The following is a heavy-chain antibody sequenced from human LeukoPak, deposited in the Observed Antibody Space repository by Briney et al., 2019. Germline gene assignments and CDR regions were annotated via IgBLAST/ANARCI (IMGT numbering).Heavy chain of an antibody. J-gene: IGHJ4*02. CDR3: ARDQRNYYFDY. Sequence: GSLRLSFAASGFTFSTYSVNWVRQAPGKGREWVSYISSGSGTIYYADSVKGRFTISRDNAKNSLYLQMSSLRDEDTALYYCARDQRNYYFDYWGQGTLVTVSS. D-gene: IGHD2/OR15-2a*01. V-gene: IGHV3-48*02. CDR1: GFTFSTYS. CDR2: ISSGSGTI.